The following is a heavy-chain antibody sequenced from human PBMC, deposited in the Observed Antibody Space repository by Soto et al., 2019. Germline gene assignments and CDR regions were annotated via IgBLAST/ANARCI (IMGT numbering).Heavy chain of an antibody. J-gene: IGHJ4*02. CDR1: GFTFSSYG. Sequence: QVQLVESGGGVVQPGRSLRLSCAASGFTFSSYGMHWVRQAPGKGLEWVAVISYDGSNKYYADSVKSRFNISRDNSKKSLYLQMNSLRAEDTAVYYCAKEQVVGATTGLSFDYWGQGTLVTVSS. D-gene: IGHD1-26*01. CDR3: AKEQVVGATTGLSFDY. V-gene: IGHV3-30*18. CDR2: ISYDGSNK.